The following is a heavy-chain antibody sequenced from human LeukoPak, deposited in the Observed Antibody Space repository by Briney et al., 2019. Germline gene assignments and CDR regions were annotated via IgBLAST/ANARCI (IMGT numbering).Heavy chain of an antibody. D-gene: IGHD4-17*01. V-gene: IGHV4-39*07. CDR3: ARNSTVTSPNTGYFDY. CDR1: GGSISSSSYY. J-gene: IGHJ4*02. CDR2: VYYSGST. Sequence: SETLSLTCTVSGGSISSSSYYWGWIRQPPGKGLEWIGSVYYSGSTHYNPSLKSRVTISVDTSRNQFSLKLSSVTAADTAVYYCARNSTVTSPNTGYFDYWGQGTLATVSS.